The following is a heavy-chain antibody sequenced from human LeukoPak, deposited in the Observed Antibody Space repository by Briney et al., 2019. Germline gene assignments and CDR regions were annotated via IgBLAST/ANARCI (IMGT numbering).Heavy chain of an antibody. CDR1: GLSFSDSY. D-gene: IGHD3-16*01. Sequence: GGSLRLSCVVSGLSFSDSYMTWIRQTPGMGLESLAYISGSGHDIYYADSVKGRFSILRDDAKNSLYLQMNSLRVEDTAVYYCARDHPYYEISGPRFDYWGQGTRVTVSS. CDR2: ISGSGHDI. V-gene: IGHV3-11*04. J-gene: IGHJ4*02. CDR3: ARDHPYYEISGPRFDY.